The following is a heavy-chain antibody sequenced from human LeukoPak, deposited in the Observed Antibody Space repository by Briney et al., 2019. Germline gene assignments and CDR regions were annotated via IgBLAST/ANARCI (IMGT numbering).Heavy chain of an antibody. V-gene: IGHV4-31*03. J-gene: IGHJ4*02. CDR1: GGSISSGGYY. CDR3: ARVPSSGWYNPLGY. D-gene: IGHD6-19*01. Sequence: SETLSLTCTVSGGSISSGGYYWSWIRQHPGKGLEWIGYIYYSGSTYYNPSLKSRVTISVDTSKNQFSLKLSSVTAADTAVYYCARVPSSGWYNPLGYWGQGTLVTVSS. CDR2: IYYSGST.